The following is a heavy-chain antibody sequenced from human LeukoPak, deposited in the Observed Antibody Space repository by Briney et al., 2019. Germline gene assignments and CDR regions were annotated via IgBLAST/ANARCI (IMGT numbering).Heavy chain of an antibody. CDR2: INPNSGGT. CDR1: GYTFTGYY. D-gene: IGHD4-17*01. Sequence: ASVKVSCKASGYTFTGYYMHWVRQAPGQGLEWMGWINPNSGGTNYAQKFQGRVTMTRDTSIGTAYMELSRLRSDDTAVYYCARVGILTTVTYYYYYYGMDVWGQGTTVTVSS. CDR3: ARVGILTTVTYYYYYYGMDV. J-gene: IGHJ6*02. V-gene: IGHV1-2*02.